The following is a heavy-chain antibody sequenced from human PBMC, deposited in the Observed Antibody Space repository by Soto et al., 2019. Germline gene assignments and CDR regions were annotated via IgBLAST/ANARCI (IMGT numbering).Heavy chain of an antibody. Sequence: SETLSLTCAVYGGSFSGYYWSWIRQPPGKGLEWIGYIYYSGSTNYNPSLKSRVTISVDTSKNQFSLKLSSVTAADTAVYYCARAQGPYYYYGMDVWGQGTTVTVSS. J-gene: IGHJ6*02. CDR1: GGSFSGYY. CDR2: IYYSGST. CDR3: ARAQGPYYYYGMDV. V-gene: IGHV4-59*01.